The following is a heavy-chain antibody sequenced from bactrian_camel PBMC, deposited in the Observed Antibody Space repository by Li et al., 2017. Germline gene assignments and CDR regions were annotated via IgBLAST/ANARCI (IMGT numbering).Heavy chain of an antibody. CDR3: AAGQGVGWCLDVIRTGAEPDFDY. V-gene: IGHV3S10*01. CDR1: GFTFSIWT. CDR2: IDSDGDA. D-gene: IGHD5*01. Sequence: VESGGGLVQPGGSLRLSCAASGFTFSIWTMTWVRHAPGKEREGLATIDSDGDAAYADSMKGRFIISRDNAKNTLYLQMSSLKPEDTAMYYCAAGQGVGWCLDVIRTGAEPDFDYWGQGTQVTVS. J-gene: IGHJ6*01.